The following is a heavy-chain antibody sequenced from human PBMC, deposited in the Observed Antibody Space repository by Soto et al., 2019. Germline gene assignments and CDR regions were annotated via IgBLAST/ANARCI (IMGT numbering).Heavy chain of an antibody. V-gene: IGHV3-7*01. CDR2: IKEDGSEK. CDR1: GFRFRYYW. Sequence: EVQLVESGGGLVQPGGSLRVSCAASGFRFRYYWMTWVRQAPGKGLEWVATIKEDGSEKYYVDSVKGRFTISRDNAKNSLYLQMNSLRAEDTAVYFCARDRGGEYYFDYWGQGTLVTV. D-gene: IGHD3-16*01. J-gene: IGHJ4*02. CDR3: ARDRGGEYYFDY.